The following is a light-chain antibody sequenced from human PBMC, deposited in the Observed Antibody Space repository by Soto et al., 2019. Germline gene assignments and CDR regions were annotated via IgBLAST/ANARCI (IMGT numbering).Light chain of an antibody. J-gene: IGLJ2*01. CDR3: CSYAGSYIFVV. CDR1: SSDVGGYNY. V-gene: IGLV2-11*01. CDR2: DVS. Sequence: QSVLTQPRSVSGSPGQSVTISCTGTSSDVGGYNYVSWYQQHPGKAPKVMIYDVSKRPSGVPDRFSGSKSGNTASLTISGLQAEDEADYYCCSYAGSYIFVVFGGGTKLTVL.